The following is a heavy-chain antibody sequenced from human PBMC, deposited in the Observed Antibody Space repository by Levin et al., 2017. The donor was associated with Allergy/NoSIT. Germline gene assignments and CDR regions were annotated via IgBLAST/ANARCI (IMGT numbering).Heavy chain of an antibody. CDR1: GGSISSYY. J-gene: IGHJ3*02. Sequence: SETLSLTCTVSGGSISSYYWSWIRQPPGKGLEWIGYIYYSGSTNYNPSLKSRVTISVDTSKNQFSLKLSSVTAADTAVYYCASIPSRVDTAMDGAFDIWGQGTMVTVSS. D-gene: IGHD5-18*01. CDR2: IYYSGST. V-gene: IGHV4-59*08. CDR3: ASIPSRVDTAMDGAFDI.